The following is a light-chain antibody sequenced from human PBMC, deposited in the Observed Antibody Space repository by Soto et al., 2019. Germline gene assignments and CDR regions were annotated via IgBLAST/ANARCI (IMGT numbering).Light chain of an antibody. V-gene: IGKV3-20*01. J-gene: IGKJ5*01. Sequence: EIVLTQSPGTLSMSPGERVVLSCRASQSVSKSFVAWYQQKPGQAPRLLMYGASSRATGIPDRFSGSGSGTDFTLTISRLEPEDFVLYYCQHFRAFGQGTRLEIK. CDR3: QHFRA. CDR1: QSVSKSF. CDR2: GAS.